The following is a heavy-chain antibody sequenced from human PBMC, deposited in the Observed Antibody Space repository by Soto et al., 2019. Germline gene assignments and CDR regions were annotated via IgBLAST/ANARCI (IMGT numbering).Heavy chain of an antibody. J-gene: IGHJ5*02. V-gene: IGHV4-4*02. Sequence: QVQLQESGPGLVKPSGTLSLTCAVSGGSISSSNWWSWVRQPPGKGLEWMGEIYHSGGTNYNPSLEWRLTISVDKSKNQFSLKLSFVTAADTAVEYCARKVPPDYVSGSYNRDWFDPWGQGTLVTVSS. CDR2: IYHSGGT. CDR3: ARKVPPDYVSGSYNRDWFDP. D-gene: IGHD3-10*01. CDR1: GGSISSSNW.